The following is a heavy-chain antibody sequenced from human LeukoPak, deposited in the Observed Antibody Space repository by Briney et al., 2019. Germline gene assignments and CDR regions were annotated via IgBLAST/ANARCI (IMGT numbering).Heavy chain of an antibody. CDR3: ARDGVEQPYDAFDI. Sequence: GGSLRLSCAASGFTFSSYGMHWVRQAPGKGLEWVAVIWYDGSNKYYADSVKGRFTISRDNSKNTLYLQMNSLRAEDTAVYYCARDGVEQPYDAFDIWGQGTMVTVSS. CDR2: IWYDGSNK. D-gene: IGHD6-13*01. V-gene: IGHV3-33*01. J-gene: IGHJ3*02. CDR1: GFTFSSYG.